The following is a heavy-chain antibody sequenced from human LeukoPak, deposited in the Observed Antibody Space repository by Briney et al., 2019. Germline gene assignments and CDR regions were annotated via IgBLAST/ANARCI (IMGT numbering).Heavy chain of an antibody. V-gene: IGHV3-30*02. J-gene: IGHJ4*02. CDR3: AKELSSSGWYYFDY. CDR1: GFTFSSYG. Sequence: GGSLRLSCAASGFTFSSYGMHWVRQAPGKGLEWVAFIRCDGSNKYYADSVKGRFTISRDNSKNTLYLQMNSLRAEDTAVYYCAKELSSSGWYYFDYWGQGTLVTVSS. D-gene: IGHD6-19*01. CDR2: IRCDGSNK.